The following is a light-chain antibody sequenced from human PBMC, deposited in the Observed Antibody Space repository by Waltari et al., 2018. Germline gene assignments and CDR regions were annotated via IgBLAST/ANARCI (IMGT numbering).Light chain of an antibody. CDR3: SSYTSSSTLV. CDR2: DVS. CDR1: SSDVGGYNY. V-gene: IGLV2-14*01. Sequence: QSALTQPASVSGPPGQSITISCTGTSSDVGGYNYVSWYQQHPGKAPKLMIYDVSKRPSGVSNRFSGSKSGNTASLAISGLQAEDKADYYCSSYTSSSTLVFGGGTKLTVL. J-gene: IGLJ2*01.